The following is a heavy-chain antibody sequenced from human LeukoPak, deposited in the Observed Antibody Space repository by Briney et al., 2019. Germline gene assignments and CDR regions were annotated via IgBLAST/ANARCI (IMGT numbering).Heavy chain of an antibody. D-gene: IGHD3-22*01. CDR1: GFTFGSYA. CDR3: AKATVYGDSSAYFDY. Sequence: SGGSLRLSCAASGFTFGSYAMSWVRQAPGKGLEWVSAISGSGGSTYYADSVKGRFTTSRDNSKNTLYLQMNSLRAEDTAVYFCAKATVYGDSSAYFDYWGQGTLVTVSS. V-gene: IGHV3-23*01. J-gene: IGHJ4*02. CDR2: ISGSGGST.